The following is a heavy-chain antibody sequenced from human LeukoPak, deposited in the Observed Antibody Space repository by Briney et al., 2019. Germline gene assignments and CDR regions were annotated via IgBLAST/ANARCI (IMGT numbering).Heavy chain of an antibody. D-gene: IGHD3-9*01. J-gene: IGHJ4*02. CDR2: ISAYNGNT. CDR1: GYTFTSYG. Sequence: ASVKVSCKASGYTFTSYGISWVRQVPGQGLEWMGWISAYNGNTNYAQKLQGRVTMTTDTSTSTAYMELRSLRSDDTAVYYCARDGSEYDILTGYPKDYWGQGTLVTVSS. CDR3: ARDGSEYDILTGYPKDY. V-gene: IGHV1-18*01.